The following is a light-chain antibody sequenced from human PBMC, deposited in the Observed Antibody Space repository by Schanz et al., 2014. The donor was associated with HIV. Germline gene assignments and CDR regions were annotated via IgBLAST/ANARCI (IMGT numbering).Light chain of an antibody. CDR1: SSDVGGYNH. V-gene: IGLV2-14*03. CDR3: TSLTAAATYV. CDR2: EVA. J-gene: IGLJ1*01. Sequence: QSVLTQPASVSGSPGQSITISCTGTSSDVGGYNHVSWYQQHPGEAPKVIMYEVANRPSGVSNRFSGSKSGNTASLIISGLQAEDEADYYCTSLTAAATYVFGAGTKVTVL.